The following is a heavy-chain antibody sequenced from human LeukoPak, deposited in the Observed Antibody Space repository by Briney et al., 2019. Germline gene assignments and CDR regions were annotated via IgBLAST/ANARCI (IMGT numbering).Heavy chain of an antibody. Sequence: GASAKVSCKASGGAFSSYAISWVRQAPGQGLEWMGRINVILDTANYAQKFQGRVTITADISTSTSYMELSSLRSEDTAVYYCARDQGIGDASDIWGQGTMVTVS. J-gene: IGHJ3*02. V-gene: IGHV1-69*04. CDR2: INVILDTA. CDR1: GGAFSSYA. CDR3: ARDQGIGDASDI.